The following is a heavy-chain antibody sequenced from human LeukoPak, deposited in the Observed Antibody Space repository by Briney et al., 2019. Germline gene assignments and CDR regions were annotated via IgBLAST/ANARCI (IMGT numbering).Heavy chain of an antibody. CDR1: GGTFSSNV. Sequence: ASVKVSCKASGGTFSSNVISWVRQAPGQGLEWMGGIIPIFGTAKYAQKFQGRVTITADKSTTTVYMEVSSLRSEDTDVYSCARAPFGDYDSSGYYYGGTENFDYWGQGTLVTVSS. J-gene: IGHJ4*02. CDR2: IIPIFGTA. D-gene: IGHD3-22*01. CDR3: ARAPFGDYDSSGYYYGGTENFDY. V-gene: IGHV1-69*06.